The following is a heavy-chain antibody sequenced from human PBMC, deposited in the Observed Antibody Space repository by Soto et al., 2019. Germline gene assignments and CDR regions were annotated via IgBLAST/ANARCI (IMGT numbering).Heavy chain of an antibody. D-gene: IGHD2-15*01. Sequence: SETLSLTRTVSGGSISSYSWSWIRQPPGKGLEWIGYIYYSGNTNYNPSLKSRVTLSVDTSKNQFSLNLSSVTAADTAVYYCARDLGFCSVGTCYPYFDHWGQGTLVTVS. CDR3: ARDLGFCSVGTCYPYFDH. J-gene: IGHJ4*02. CDR1: GGSISSYS. CDR2: IYYSGNT. V-gene: IGHV4-59*01.